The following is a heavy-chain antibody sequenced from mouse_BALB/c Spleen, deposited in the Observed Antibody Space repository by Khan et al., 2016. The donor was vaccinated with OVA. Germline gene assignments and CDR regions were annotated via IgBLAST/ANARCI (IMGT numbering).Heavy chain of an antibody. CDR1: GFTFSSYG. CDR3: ARSITTAKWDYYAMGY. CDR2: ISSGGHYT. D-gene: IGHD1-2*01. J-gene: IGHJ4*01. V-gene: IGHV5-6*01. Sequence: VQLKESGGDLVKPGGSLKFSCAASGFTFSSYGMSWVRQTPDKRLEWVATISSGGHYTYFPDSVRGRFTISRDNAKNTLYLQMSSLKSEDTAIYYGARSITTAKWDYYAMGYRGQGTSVTVSS.